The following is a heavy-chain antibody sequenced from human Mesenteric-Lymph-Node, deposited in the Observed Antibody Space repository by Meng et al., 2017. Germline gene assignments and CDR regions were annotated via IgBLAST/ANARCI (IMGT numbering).Heavy chain of an antibody. V-gene: IGHV3-21*01. CDR2: ISSRPNDI. CDR1: GFTFRNYR. Sequence: GESLKISCAASGFTFRNYRMNWVRQAPGKGLEWVSSISSRPNDISYADSVKGRFTISRDSSKVSLFLQMDSLRAEDTAVYYCARVSVVSGDYWGQGTLVTVSS. J-gene: IGHJ4*02. CDR3: ARVSVVSGDY. D-gene: IGHD3-22*01.